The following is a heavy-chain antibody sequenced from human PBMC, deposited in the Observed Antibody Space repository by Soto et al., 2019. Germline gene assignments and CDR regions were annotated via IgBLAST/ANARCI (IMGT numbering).Heavy chain of an antibody. V-gene: IGHV1-2*02. J-gene: IGHJ4*02. D-gene: IGHD2-15*01. Sequence: QVQLVQSGAEVKKPGASVKVSCKASGYTFTGYYMHWVRQAPGQGLEWMGWINPNSGGTNYAQKFQGRVTVTRDTSISTAYMELRRLRSDDTAVYYCARVNVVVVAATREYYFDYWGQGTLVTVSS. CDR2: INPNSGGT. CDR3: ARVNVVVVAATREYYFDY. CDR1: GYTFTGYY.